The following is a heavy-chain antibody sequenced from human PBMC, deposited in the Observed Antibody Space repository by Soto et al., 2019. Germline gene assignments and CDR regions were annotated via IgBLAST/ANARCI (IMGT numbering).Heavy chain of an antibody. D-gene: IGHD5-12*01. CDR3: TRQGPRDGYNWGFDY. CDR1: GFSFSGSD. V-gene: IGHV3-73*02. CDR2: IRSKANNYAT. Sequence: EVQLVQSGGGLVQPGGSLKRSCAASGFSFSGSDMHRVRQASGKGLEWVGRIRSKANNYATEYAGSVKGRFIISRDDSNTAYLHMNSLKPEDTAVYYCTRQGPRDGYNWGFDYWGQGTLVTVSS. J-gene: IGHJ4*02.